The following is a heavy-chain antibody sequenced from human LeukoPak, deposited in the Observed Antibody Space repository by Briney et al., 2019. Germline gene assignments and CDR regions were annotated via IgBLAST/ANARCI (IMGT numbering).Heavy chain of an antibody. CDR2: INHSGST. Sequence: SETLSLTCAVYGGSFSGYYWSWIRQPPGKGLEWIGEINHSGSTNYNPSLKNRVTISVDTSKNQFSLKLSSVTAADTAVYYCARGSLWLGLDYFDYWGQGTLGTVS. CDR1: GGSFSGYY. D-gene: IGHD6-19*01. CDR3: ARGSLWLGLDYFDY. J-gene: IGHJ4*02. V-gene: IGHV4-34*01.